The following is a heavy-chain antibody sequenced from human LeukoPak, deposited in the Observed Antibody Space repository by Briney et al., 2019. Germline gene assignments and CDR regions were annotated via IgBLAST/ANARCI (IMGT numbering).Heavy chain of an antibody. D-gene: IGHD2-15*01. CDR1: GGSISSSSYY. J-gene: IGHJ1*01. CDR3: ARRAALYFQH. Sequence: ASETLSLTCTVSGGSISSSSYYWGWIRQPPGKGLEWIGSIYYSGSTYYNPSLKSRVTISVDTSKNQFSLKLSSVTAADTAVYYCARRAALYFQHWGQGTLVTVSS. CDR2: IYYSGST. V-gene: IGHV4-39*01.